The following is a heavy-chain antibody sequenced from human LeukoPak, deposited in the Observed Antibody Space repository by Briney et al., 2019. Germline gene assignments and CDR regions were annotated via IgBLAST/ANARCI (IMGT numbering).Heavy chain of an antibody. V-gene: IGHV5-51*01. D-gene: IGHD2-15*01. J-gene: IGHJ4*02. Sequence: GESLKISCKGSGYSFSSYWIGWVRPMPGKGLEWMGIIYPDDSDTRYSPSFQGRVTISADTSISTAYLQWSSLKASDTAMYYCARHRKDIGFDSWGQGTLVTVSS. CDR1: GYSFSSYW. CDR2: IYPDDSDT. CDR3: ARHRKDIGFDS.